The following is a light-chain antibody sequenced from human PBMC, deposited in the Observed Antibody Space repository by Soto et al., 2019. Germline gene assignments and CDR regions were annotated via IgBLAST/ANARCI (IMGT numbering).Light chain of an antibody. V-gene: IGLV2-23*01. Sequence: QSALTQPASVSGSPGQSITISCTGTSSDFGNYNLVSWYQHHPGKAPKLIIYEGNRRPSGVSNRFSGSKSGSTASLTISGLQAEDEADYYCSSNAGSSPSVVFVGGTKLTVL. J-gene: IGLJ2*01. CDR2: EGN. CDR1: SSDFGNYNL. CDR3: SSNAGSSPSVV.